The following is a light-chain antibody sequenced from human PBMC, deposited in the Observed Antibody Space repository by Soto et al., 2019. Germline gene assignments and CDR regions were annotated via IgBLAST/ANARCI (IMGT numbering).Light chain of an antibody. CDR3: SSYAGSNRV. CDR1: SNDVGDRNY. Sequence: QSVLTQPASVSGSPGQSITISCSGSSNDVGDRNYVSWYQQFPGKAPKLMIYEVSHRPSGVSHRFSGSKSDNTASLTISGLLAEDEADYYCSSYAGSNRVFGTGTKLTVL. J-gene: IGLJ1*01. V-gene: IGLV2-14*01. CDR2: EVS.